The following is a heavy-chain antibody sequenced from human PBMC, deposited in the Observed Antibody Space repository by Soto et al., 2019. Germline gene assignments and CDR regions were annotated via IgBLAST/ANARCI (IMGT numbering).Heavy chain of an antibody. CDR2: INGDGSDR. V-gene: IGHV3-74*03. D-gene: IGHD4-17*01. Sequence: GSLRLSCGASGFDFSNYWMHWVRQAPGKGLVWVSRINGDGSDRKYADSVKGRFTISRDNAKNTVYLQMNSLRAEDTAVYYCARDQTTGDWFDAWGKGTLVTLSS. CDR1: GFDFSNYW. CDR3: ARDQTTGDWFDA. J-gene: IGHJ5*02.